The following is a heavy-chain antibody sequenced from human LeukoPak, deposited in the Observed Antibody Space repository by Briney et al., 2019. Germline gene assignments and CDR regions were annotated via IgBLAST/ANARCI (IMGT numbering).Heavy chain of an antibody. CDR1: GFIFSSYA. CDR3: ATGYCSSTSCSNWYFDY. D-gene: IGHD2-2*03. V-gene: IGHV3-23*01. Sequence: GGSLRLSCAASGFIFSSYAVSWVRQAPGKGLEWVSAISGSGGSTYYADSVKGRFTISRDNSKNTLYLQMNSLRAEDTAVYYCATGYCSSTSCSNWYFDYWGQGTLVTVSS. J-gene: IGHJ4*02. CDR2: ISGSGGST.